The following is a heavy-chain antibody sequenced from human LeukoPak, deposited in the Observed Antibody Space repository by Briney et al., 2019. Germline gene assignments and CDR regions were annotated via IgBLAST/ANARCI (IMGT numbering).Heavy chain of an antibody. Sequence: GGSLRLSCTASGFTFSSYAMSWVRQAPGKGLEWVSAMSGSGDSTYYADSVKGRFTVSRDNSKNTLYLQMNSLRAEDTAVYFCANPDSSGFYFSIRFDFWGQGTLVTVSS. CDR3: ANPDSSGFYFSIRFDF. D-gene: IGHD3-22*01. CDR1: GFTFSSYA. V-gene: IGHV3-23*01. CDR2: MSGSGDST. J-gene: IGHJ4*02.